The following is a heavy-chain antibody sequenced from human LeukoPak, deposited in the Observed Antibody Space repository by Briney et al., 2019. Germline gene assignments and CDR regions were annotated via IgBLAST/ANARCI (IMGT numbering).Heavy chain of an antibody. Sequence: AGGSLRLSCAASGFTFSSYGMHWVRQAPGKGLEWAAVIWYDASNKYYADSVKGRFTISRDNSKNTLYLQMNSLRAEDTAVYYCARDRLTYYYDSSGGQAFDIWGQGTMVTVSS. V-gene: IGHV3-33*01. CDR3: ARDRLTYYYDSSGGQAFDI. D-gene: IGHD3-22*01. CDR1: GFTFSSYG. CDR2: IWYDASNK. J-gene: IGHJ3*02.